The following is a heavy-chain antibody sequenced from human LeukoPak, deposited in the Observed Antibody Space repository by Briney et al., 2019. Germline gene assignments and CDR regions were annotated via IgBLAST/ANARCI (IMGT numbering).Heavy chain of an antibody. V-gene: IGHV3-74*01. Sequence: GGSLRLSCAASGFTFSSYWMHWVRQAPGKGLVWFSRINSDGSSTSYADSVKGRFTISRDNAKNTLYLQMNSLRAEDTAVYYCARAGYYGSGRYIDYWGQGTLVTVSS. D-gene: IGHD3-10*01. CDR1: GFTFSSYW. J-gene: IGHJ4*02. CDR3: ARAGYYGSGRYIDY. CDR2: INSDGSST.